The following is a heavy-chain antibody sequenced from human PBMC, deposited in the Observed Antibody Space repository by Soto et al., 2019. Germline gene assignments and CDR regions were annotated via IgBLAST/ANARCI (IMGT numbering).Heavy chain of an antibody. V-gene: IGHV1-8*01. CDR3: ARDGYYYDSSGYYYGMDV. CDR2: MNPNSGNT. CDR1: GYTFTSYD. J-gene: IGHJ6*02. D-gene: IGHD3-22*01. Sequence: ASVKVSCKASGYTFTSYDINWVRQATGQGLEWMGWMNPNSGNTGYAQKFQGRVTMTRNTSISTAYMELSSLRSEDTAVYYCARDGYYYDSSGYYYGMDVWGQGTTVTVSS.